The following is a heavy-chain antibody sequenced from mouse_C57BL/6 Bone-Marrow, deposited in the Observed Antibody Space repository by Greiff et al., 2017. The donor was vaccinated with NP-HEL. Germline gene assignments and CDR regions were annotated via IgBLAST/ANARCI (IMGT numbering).Heavy chain of an antibody. D-gene: IGHD3-3*01. CDR3: ARRDDAMDY. J-gene: IGHJ4*01. Sequence: EVKLMESGGGLVKPGGSLKLSCAASGFTFSSYTMSWVRQTPEKRLEWVATISGGGGNTYYPDSVKGRFTISRDNAKNTLYLQMSSLRSEDTALYYCARRDDAMDYWGQGTSVTVSS. V-gene: IGHV5-9*01. CDR2: ISGGGGNT. CDR1: GFTFSSYT.